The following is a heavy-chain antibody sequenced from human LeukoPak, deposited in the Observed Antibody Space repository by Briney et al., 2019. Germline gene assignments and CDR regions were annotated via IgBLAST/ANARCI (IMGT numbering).Heavy chain of an antibody. CDR3: ARSMVRGVMYFDY. J-gene: IGHJ4*02. Sequence: SETLSLTCTVSGGSISSYYWSWIRQPPEKGLEWIGYIYYSGSTNYNPSLKSRVTISVDTSKNQFSLKLSSVTAADTAVYYCARSMVRGVMYFDYWGQGTLVTVSS. D-gene: IGHD3-10*01. CDR1: GGSISSYY. V-gene: IGHV4-59*01. CDR2: IYYSGST.